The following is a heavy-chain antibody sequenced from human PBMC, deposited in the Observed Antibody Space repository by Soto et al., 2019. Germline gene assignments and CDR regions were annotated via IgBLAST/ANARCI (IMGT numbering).Heavy chain of an antibody. D-gene: IGHD5-12*01. CDR1: GGSISRGGYS. CDR3: AAGGGLPRYY. CDR2: IYHSGST. Sequence: TRCLTCAVSGGSISRGGYSGSWIRQPPGKGLEWIGYIYHSGSTYYNPSLKSRVTISVDRSKNQFSLKLSSVTAADTAVYYCAAGGGLPRYYWGQGTLVTVSS. J-gene: IGHJ4*02. V-gene: IGHV4-30-2*01.